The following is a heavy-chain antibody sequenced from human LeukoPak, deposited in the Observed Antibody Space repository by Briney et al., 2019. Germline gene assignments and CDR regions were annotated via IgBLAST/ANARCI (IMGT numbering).Heavy chain of an antibody. CDR2: ISYDGSNK. Sequence: PGGSLRFSCAASGFTFSSYAMHGVRQAPGKGLEWVAVISYDGSNKYYADSVKGRFTISRDNSKNTLYLQMNSLRAEDTAVYYCAREGVYATGVYYYYGMDAWGQGTTVTVSS. CDR3: AREGVYATGVYYYYGMDA. D-gene: IGHD5/OR15-5a*01. J-gene: IGHJ6*02. V-gene: IGHV3-30-3*01. CDR1: GFTFSSYA.